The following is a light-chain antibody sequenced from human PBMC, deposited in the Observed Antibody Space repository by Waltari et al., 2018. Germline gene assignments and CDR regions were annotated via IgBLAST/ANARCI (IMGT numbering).Light chain of an antibody. J-gene: IGKJ2*01. V-gene: IGKV1-5*03. Sequence: DIEMTQSPSILSASVGDRVTITCRASQSVSDRLAWYQQKPGKAPNLLIYKASSLESGVPLRFSGSGSGTEFTLTISSLQPEDFATYYCQQYNSFSYTFGQGTKLEIK. CDR1: QSVSDR. CDR3: QQYNSFSYT. CDR2: KAS.